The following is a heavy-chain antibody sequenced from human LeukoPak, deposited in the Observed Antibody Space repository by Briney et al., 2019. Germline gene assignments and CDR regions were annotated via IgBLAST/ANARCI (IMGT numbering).Heavy chain of an antibody. D-gene: IGHD3-10*01. CDR3: ARNSGDDY. J-gene: IGHJ4*02. CDR2: IYYSGST. V-gene: IGHV4-39*01. CDR1: GGSISSYY. Sequence: PSETLSLTCTVSGGSISSYYWGWIRQPPGKGLEWIGSIYYSGSTYYNPSLKSRVTISVDTSKNQFSLKLSSVTAADTAVYYCARNSGDDYWGQGTLGTVSS.